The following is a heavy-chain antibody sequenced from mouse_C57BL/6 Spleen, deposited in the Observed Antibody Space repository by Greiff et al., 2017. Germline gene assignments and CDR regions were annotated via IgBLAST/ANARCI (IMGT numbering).Heavy chain of an antibody. CDR3: ARSGVWGLPRWAY. D-gene: IGHD2-13*01. V-gene: IGHV1-64*01. J-gene: IGHJ3*01. Sequence: VQLQQPGAELVKPGASVKLSCKASGYTFTSYWMHWVKQRPGQGLEWIGMINPNSGSTNYNEKFKSKATLTVDKSSSTAYMQLGSLTSEDSAVDYGARSGVWGLPRWAYWGEGTLGTVSA. CDR1: GYTFTSYW. CDR2: INPNSGST.